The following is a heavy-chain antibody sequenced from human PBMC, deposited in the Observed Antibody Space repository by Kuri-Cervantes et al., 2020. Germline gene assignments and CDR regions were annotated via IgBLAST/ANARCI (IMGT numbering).Heavy chain of an antibody. V-gene: IGHV4-34*01. CDR3: ARGRAPHRYYYYKDV. CDR1: GGSFSGYD. Sequence: SETLSLTCAVYGGSFSGYDWSWIRQPPGKGLEWIGEINHSGSTNYNPSLQSRVTISVDTSKNQFSLQLSSGTAADTAVYYCARGRAPHRYYYYKDVWGKGTTVTVSS. CDR2: INHSGST. J-gene: IGHJ6*03.